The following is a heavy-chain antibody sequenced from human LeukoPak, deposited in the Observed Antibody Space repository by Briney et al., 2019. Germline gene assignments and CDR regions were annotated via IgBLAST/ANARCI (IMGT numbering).Heavy chain of an antibody. Sequence: ASVKVSCKASGYTFTGYYMHWVRQAPGQGLEWMGWINPNIGVINYAQKFQGRVTMTRDTSISTAYMELSRLRSDDTAVYYSARPTYDSSDNDYIQHGGQGTLVTVSS. CDR2: INPNIGVI. CDR1: GYTFTGYY. V-gene: IGHV1-2*02. D-gene: IGHD3-22*01. CDR3: ARPTYDSSDNDYIQH. J-gene: IGHJ1*01.